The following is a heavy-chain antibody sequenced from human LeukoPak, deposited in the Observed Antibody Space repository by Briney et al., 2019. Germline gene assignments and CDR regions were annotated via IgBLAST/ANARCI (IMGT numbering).Heavy chain of an antibody. D-gene: IGHD5-24*01. V-gene: IGHV4-39*01. Sequence: PSETLSLTCTVSGGSISSSSYYWGWIRQPPGKGLEWIGSIYYSGSTYYNPSLKSRVTISVDTSKNQFSLKLSSVTAADTAVYYCARGWATETVDYWGQGTLVTVSS. J-gene: IGHJ4*02. CDR2: IYYSGST. CDR1: GGSISSSSYY. CDR3: ARGWATETVDY.